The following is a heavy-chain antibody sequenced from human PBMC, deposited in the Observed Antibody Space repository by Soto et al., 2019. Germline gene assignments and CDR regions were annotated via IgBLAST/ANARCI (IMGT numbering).Heavy chain of an antibody. V-gene: IGHV5-10-1*01. D-gene: IGHD2-8*02. J-gene: IGHJ6*02. Sequence: VASLKISCKGSGYSFTSYWISWVRQMPGKGLEWMGRIDPSDSYTNYSPSFQGHVTISADKSISTAYLQWSSLKASDTAMYYCARSVVLVLLASYYYGMHLWGPATTVTVSS. CDR3: ARSVVLVLLASYYYGMHL. CDR1: GYSFTSYW. CDR2: IDPSDSYT.